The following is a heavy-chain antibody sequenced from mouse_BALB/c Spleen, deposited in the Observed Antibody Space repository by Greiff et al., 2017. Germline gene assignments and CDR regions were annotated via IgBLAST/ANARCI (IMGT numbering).Heavy chain of an antibody. CDR3: ARLNYFDY. CDR1: GFTFSSYA. J-gene: IGHJ2*01. Sequence: EVQVVESGGGLVKPGGSLKLSCAASGFTFSSYAMSWVRQTPEKRLEWVASISSGGSTYYPDSVKGRFTISRDNARNILYLQMSSLRSEDTAMYYCARLNYFDYWGQGTTLTVSS. CDR2: ISSGGST. V-gene: IGHV5-6-5*01.